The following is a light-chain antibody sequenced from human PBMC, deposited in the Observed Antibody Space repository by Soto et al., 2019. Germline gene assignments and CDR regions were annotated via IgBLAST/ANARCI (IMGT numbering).Light chain of an antibody. Sequence: VLTQPPSVSGAPGQRVTISCTGSSSNIGARYDVHWYQQRPGTAPKLLIYGDSNRPSGVPDRFSGSKSGTSASLAITGLQAEDEADYYCQSYDNSLSAWVFGGGTKLTVL. CDR1: SSNIGARYD. CDR2: GDS. CDR3: QSYDNSLSAWV. V-gene: IGLV1-40*01. J-gene: IGLJ3*02.